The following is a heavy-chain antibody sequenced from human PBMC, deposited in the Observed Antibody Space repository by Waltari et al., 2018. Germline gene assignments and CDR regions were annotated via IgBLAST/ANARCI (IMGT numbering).Heavy chain of an antibody. V-gene: IGHV1-2*02. D-gene: IGHD2-21*02. CDR2: INPNGGDT. Sequence: QVQLVQSGAEVRKPGASVKVSCRASGYTFTGSYVHWVRQAPGQGLEWMANINPNGGDTKYAQKFQGRVTVTRDTSINTAYMELSGLRPDDTAVYYCARVTPSAPDDWGQGTLVTVSS. J-gene: IGHJ4*02. CDR1: GYTFTGSY. CDR3: ARVTPSAPDD.